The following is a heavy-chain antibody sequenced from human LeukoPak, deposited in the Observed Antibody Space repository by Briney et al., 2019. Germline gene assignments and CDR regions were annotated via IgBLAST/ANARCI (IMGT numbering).Heavy chain of an antibody. CDR1: GYTFTDYY. J-gene: IGHJ4*02. CDR2: INPNSGGT. D-gene: IGHD5-24*01. CDR3: AREMTTIENDY. Sequence: GASVKVSCKASGYTFTDYYIHWVRQAPGQGLEWMGRINPNSGGTDYAQKFQGRVTMTRDTSISTAYMELSRLRSDDTAVYYCAREMTTIENDYWGQGILVTVSS. V-gene: IGHV1-2*02.